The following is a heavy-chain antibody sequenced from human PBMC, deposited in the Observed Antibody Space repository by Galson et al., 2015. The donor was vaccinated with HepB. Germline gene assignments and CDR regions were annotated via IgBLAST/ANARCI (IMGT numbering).Heavy chain of an antibody. V-gene: IGHV1-18*01. CDR3: ARVKYCSSTICYWNYYYYMDV. Sequence: SVKVSCKASGYTSTDFGISWVRQAPGQGLEWMGWISPYNGNTNYAQYLQGRVSVTADTSTSTAYMELRSLRSDDTAVYYCARVKYCSSTICYWNYYYYMDVWGKGTTVSVSS. CDR1: GYTSTDFG. J-gene: IGHJ6*03. D-gene: IGHD2-2*01. CDR2: ISPYNGNT.